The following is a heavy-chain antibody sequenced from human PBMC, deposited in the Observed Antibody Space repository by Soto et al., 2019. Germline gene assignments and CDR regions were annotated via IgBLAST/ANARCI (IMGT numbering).Heavy chain of an antibody. CDR2: ILSNDAE. V-gene: IGHV2-26*01. CDR1: GFSLSDADVG. D-gene: IGHD2-15*01. J-gene: IGHJ6*02. CDR3: ARIRGYCSGGSCYFYYFALDV. Sequence: QVTLKESGPVLVKPTETLTLTCTVSGFSLSDADVGVSWIRQPPGKALEWLAHILSNDAEVYSSSLRSRLTISTDTSRSQVVLTMSNMEPVDTTTSYCARIRGYCSGGSCYFYYFALDVLGQGITGTVS.